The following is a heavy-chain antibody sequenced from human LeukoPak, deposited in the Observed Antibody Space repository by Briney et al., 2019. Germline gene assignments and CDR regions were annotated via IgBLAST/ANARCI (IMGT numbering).Heavy chain of an antibody. CDR1: GGSFSGYY. CDR3: ARDFSFIHTRGAFDI. CDR2: INHSGST. V-gene: IGHV4-34*01. J-gene: IGHJ3*02. D-gene: IGHD3-10*01. Sequence: SETLSLTCAVYGGSFSGYYWSWIRQPPGKGLEWIGEINHSGSTNYNPSLKSRVTISVDTSKNQFSLKLSSVTAADTAVYYCARDFSFIHTRGAFDIWGQGTMVTVSS.